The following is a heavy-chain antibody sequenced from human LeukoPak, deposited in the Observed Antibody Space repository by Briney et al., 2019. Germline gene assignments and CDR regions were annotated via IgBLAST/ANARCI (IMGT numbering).Heavy chain of an antibody. CDR3: AKGSEVGATTALLPFDY. Sequence: GGSLRLSCAASGFTFSSYAMSWVRQAPGKGLEWVSAISGSGGSTYYADSVKGRFTISRDNSKNTLYLQMNSLRAEDTAVYYCAKGSEVGATTALLPFDYWGQRTLVTVSS. J-gene: IGHJ4*02. D-gene: IGHD1-26*01. CDR1: GFTFSSYA. CDR2: ISGSGGST. V-gene: IGHV3-23*01.